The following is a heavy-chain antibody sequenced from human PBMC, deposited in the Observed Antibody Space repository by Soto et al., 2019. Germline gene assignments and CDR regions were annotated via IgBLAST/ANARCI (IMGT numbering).Heavy chain of an antibody. D-gene: IGHD2-15*01. CDR2: ISAYNGNT. Sequence: ASVKVSCKASGYTFTSYGISWVRQAPGQGLEWMGWISAYNGNTNYAQKLQGSVTMTTDTSTSTAYMELRSLRSDDTAVYYCARDRIVVVAARFAYWGQGTLVPVSS. V-gene: IGHV1-18*01. J-gene: IGHJ4*02. CDR3: ARDRIVVVAARFAY. CDR1: GYTFTSYG.